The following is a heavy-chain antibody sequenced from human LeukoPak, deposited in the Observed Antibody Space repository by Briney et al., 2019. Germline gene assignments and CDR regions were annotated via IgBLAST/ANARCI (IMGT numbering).Heavy chain of an antibody. CDR3: AGYIVATKGRLIDY. J-gene: IGHJ4*02. Sequence: ASVKVSCKASGYTFTGYYMHWVRQAPGQGLEWMGWINPNSGGTNYAQKFQGRVTMTRDTSISTAYMELSRLRSDDTAVYYCAGYIVATKGRLIDYWGRGTLVTVSS. D-gene: IGHD5-12*01. CDR1: GYTFTGYY. CDR2: INPNSGGT. V-gene: IGHV1-2*02.